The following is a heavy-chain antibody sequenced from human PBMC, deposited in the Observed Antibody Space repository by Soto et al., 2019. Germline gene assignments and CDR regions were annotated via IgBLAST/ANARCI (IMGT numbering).Heavy chain of an antibody. D-gene: IGHD3-10*01. CDR1: GGTFSSYA. Sequence: SVKVSCKASGGTFSSYAISWVRQAPGQGLEWMGGIIPIFGTANYAQKFQGRVTITADESTSTAYMELSSLRSEDTAVYYCARVRGDGYNSDYFDYWGQGTLVTVSS. J-gene: IGHJ4*02. V-gene: IGHV1-69*13. CDR3: ARVRGDGYNSDYFDY. CDR2: IIPIFGTA.